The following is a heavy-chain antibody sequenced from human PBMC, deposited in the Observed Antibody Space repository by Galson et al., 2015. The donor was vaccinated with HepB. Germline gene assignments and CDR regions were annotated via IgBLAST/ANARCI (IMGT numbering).Heavy chain of an antibody. D-gene: IGHD3-10*01. J-gene: IGHJ4*02. V-gene: IGHV3-53*01. CDR3: ARGYYYGSGEFDY. Sequence: SLRLSCAASGFTVSSNYMSWVRQAPGKGLEWVSVIYSGGSTYYADSVKGRFTISRDNSKNTLYLQMNSLRAEDTAVYYCARGYYYGSGEFDYWGQGTLVTVSS. CDR1: GFTVSSNY. CDR2: IYSGGST.